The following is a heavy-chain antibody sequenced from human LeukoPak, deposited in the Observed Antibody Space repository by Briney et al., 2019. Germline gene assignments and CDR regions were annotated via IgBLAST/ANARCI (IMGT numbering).Heavy chain of an antibody. CDR1: GFTVSSNY. Sequence: GGSLRLSCAACGFTVSSNYMSWVRQAPGKGLEWVSVIYSGGSTYYADSVKGRFTISRDNSKNTLYLQMNSLRAEDTAVYYCARGIAVAGTGFDYWGQGTLVTVSS. D-gene: IGHD6-19*01. CDR3: ARGIAVAGTGFDY. V-gene: IGHV3-53*01. J-gene: IGHJ4*02. CDR2: IYSGGST.